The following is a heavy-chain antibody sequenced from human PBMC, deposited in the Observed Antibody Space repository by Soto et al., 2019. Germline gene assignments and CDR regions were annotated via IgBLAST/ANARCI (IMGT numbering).Heavy chain of an antibody. J-gene: IGHJ6*03. CDR1: GFTFSSYS. Sequence: EVQLVESGGGLVKPGGSLRLSCAASGFTFSSYSMNWVRQAPGKGLEWVSSISSSSSYIYYADSVKGRFTISRDNAKNSLYLQMNSLRAEDTAVYYCASTVIGTGSYYYYYYYMAVWGKGTTVTVSS. D-gene: IGHD1-1*01. V-gene: IGHV3-21*01. CDR2: ISSSSSYI. CDR3: ASTVIGTGSYYYYYYYMAV.